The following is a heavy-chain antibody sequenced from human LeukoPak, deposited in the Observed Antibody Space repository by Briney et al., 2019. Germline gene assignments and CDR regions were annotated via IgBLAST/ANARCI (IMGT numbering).Heavy chain of an antibody. D-gene: IGHD2-21*01. V-gene: IGHV3-30*10. CDR2: ISYDGSNK. CDR3: TRAIAYYYSMDV. Sequence: GRSLRLSCAASGLTFSSYAMNWARQAPGKGPEWVAAISYDGSNKFYRDSVKGRSTISRDDSKNTLYLQMNSLRPEDTAVYYCTRAIAYYYSMDVWGKGTTVTVSS. J-gene: IGHJ6*03. CDR1: GLTFSSYA.